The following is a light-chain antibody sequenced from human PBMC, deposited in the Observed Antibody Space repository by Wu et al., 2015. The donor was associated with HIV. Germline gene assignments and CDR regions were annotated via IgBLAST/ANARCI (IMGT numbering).Light chain of an antibody. CDR3: QQYSFYRT. CDR2: KAS. CDR1: QSISNW. V-gene: IGKV1-5*03. Sequence: TLSASIGDRVTITCRASQSISNWLAWYQQKPGKAPKLLIYKASSLESGVPSRFSGSGSGTEFTLTISSLQPDDFATYYCQQYSFYRTFGQGTKVEIK. J-gene: IGKJ1*01.